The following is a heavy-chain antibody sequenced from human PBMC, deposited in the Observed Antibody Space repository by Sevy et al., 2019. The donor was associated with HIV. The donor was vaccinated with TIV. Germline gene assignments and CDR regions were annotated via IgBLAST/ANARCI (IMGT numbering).Heavy chain of an antibody. CDR2: IYPSGNT. D-gene: IGHD6-13*01. CDR3: AREDSSTWCFHF. V-gene: IGHV4-4*07. Sequence: SETLSLTCTVSGGSISGSYWSWIRQSAGKGLEWIGRIYPSGNTNYNPSLKSRVTMSVDTSKNHFSLKLTSVTAANTAAYYCAREDSSTWCFHFWGQGTLVTVSS. CDR1: GGSISGSY. J-gene: IGHJ4*02.